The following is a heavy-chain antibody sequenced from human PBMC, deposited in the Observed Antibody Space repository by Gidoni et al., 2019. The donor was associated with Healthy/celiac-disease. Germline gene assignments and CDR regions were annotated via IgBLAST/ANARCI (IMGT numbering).Heavy chain of an antibody. CDR1: GGSISSGGYY. J-gene: IGHJ5*02. Sequence: QVHLQESGPGLVKPSQTLSLTYTFSGGSISSGGYYWSWIRQPPGKGLEWIGYIYYSGSTYYNPSLKSRVTISVDTSKNQFSLKLSSVTAADTAVYYCARWACSGGSCYQAYNWFDPWGQGTLVTVSS. CDR3: ARWACSGGSCYQAYNWFDP. V-gene: IGHV4-31*03. CDR2: IYYSGST. D-gene: IGHD2-15*01.